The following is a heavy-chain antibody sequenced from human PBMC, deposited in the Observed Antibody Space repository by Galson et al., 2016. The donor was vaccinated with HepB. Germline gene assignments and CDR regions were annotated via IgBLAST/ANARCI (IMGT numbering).Heavy chain of an antibody. Sequence: SLRLSCAASGFTFSSYAMHWVRQAPGKGLEWVAVISYDGSHKYYADSVKGRFTISRDNSKNTLSLQMNSLRAEDTAVYYCAREQRPVVVSQGGFDYWGHGTLVTVSS. V-gene: IGHV3-30*04. CDR3: AREQRPVVVSQGGFDY. CDR1: GFTFSSYA. CDR2: ISYDGSHK. D-gene: IGHD3-22*01. J-gene: IGHJ4*01.